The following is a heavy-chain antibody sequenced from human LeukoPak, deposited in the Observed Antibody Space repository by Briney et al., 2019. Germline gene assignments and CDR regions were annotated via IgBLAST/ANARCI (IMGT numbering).Heavy chain of an antibody. J-gene: IGHJ4*02. D-gene: IGHD3-22*01. CDR1: GFTFSNYA. CDR2: IYYSGST. Sequence: PGGSLRLSCAASGFTFSNYAMSWIRQPPGKGLEWIGYIYYSGSTNYNPSLKSRVTISVDTSKNQFSLKLSSVTAADTAAYYCARESTYYDSSGHLDYWGQGTLVTVSS. CDR3: ARESTYYDSSGHLDY. V-gene: IGHV4-59*01.